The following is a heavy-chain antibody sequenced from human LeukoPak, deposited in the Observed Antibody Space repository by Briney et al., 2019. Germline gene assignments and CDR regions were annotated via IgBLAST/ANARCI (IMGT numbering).Heavy chain of an antibody. CDR1: GGSISSGGYS. D-gene: IGHD4-11*01. CDR3: ARDSRTVPFDY. V-gene: IGHV4-30-2*01. Sequence: SETLSLTCAVSGGSISSGGYSWSWIRQPPGKGLEWIGYIYHSGSTYYNPSLKSRVTISVDTSKNQFSLKLSSVTAADTAVYYCARDSRTVPFDYWGQGTLVTVSS. J-gene: IGHJ4*02. CDR2: IYHSGST.